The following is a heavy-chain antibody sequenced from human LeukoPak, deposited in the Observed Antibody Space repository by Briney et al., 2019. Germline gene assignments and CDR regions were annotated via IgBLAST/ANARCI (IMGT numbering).Heavy chain of an antibody. CDR3: AKESFSPDIVVVPAAQIDY. J-gene: IGHJ4*02. CDR2: ISGSGGST. V-gene: IGHV3-23*01. D-gene: IGHD2-2*01. Sequence: GGSLRLSCAASGFTFSSYGMSWVRQAPGKGLEWVSAISGSGGSTYYADSVKGRFTISRDNSKNTLYLQMNSLRAEDTAVYCCAKESFSPDIVVVPAAQIDYWGQGTLVTVSS. CDR1: GFTFSSYG.